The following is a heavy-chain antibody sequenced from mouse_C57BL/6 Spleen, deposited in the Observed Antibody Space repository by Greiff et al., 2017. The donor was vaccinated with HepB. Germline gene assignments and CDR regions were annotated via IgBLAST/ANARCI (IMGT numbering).Heavy chain of an antibody. Sequence: QVTLKESGPGILQSSQTLSLTCSFSGFSLSTSGMGVSWIRQPSGKGLEWLAHIYWDDDKRYNPSLKSRLTISKDTSRNQVFLKITSVDTADTATYYCARVFITTVVATPYFDYWGQGTTLTVSS. CDR1: GFSLSTSGMG. CDR3: ARVFITTVVATPYFDY. CDR2: IYWDDDK. D-gene: IGHD1-1*01. J-gene: IGHJ2*01. V-gene: IGHV8-12*01.